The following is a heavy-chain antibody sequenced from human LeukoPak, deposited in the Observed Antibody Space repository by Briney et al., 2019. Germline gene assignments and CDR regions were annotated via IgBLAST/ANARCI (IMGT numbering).Heavy chain of an antibody. J-gene: IGHJ3*02. CDR1: GFTFDDYG. CDR2: ITNSNGGST. D-gene: IGHD2-2*02. CDR3: VRCSRSSTSCYSAFDI. V-gene: IGHV3-20*01. Sequence: SGGSLRLSCEASGFTFDDYGMSWVRQAAGKGLEWVSAITNSNGGSTGYGDSVRGRFTISRDNAKNSLYLQMNSLRGEDTALYHCVRCSRSSTSCYSAFDIWGQGTMVTVSS.